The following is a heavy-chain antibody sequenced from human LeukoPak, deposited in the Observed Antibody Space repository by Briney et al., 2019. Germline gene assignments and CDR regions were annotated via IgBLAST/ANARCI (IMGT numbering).Heavy chain of an antibody. V-gene: IGHV4-34*01. CDR1: GGSFSGYY. Sequence: SETLSLTCAVYGGSFSGYYWSWIRQPPGKGLEWIGEINHSGSTNYNPSLKSRVTISVDASKNQFSLKLSSVTAAGTAVYYCARRKSSTRWYYYGMDVWGQGTTVTVSS. D-gene: IGHD2-2*01. J-gene: IGHJ6*02. CDR2: INHSGST. CDR3: ARRKSSTRWYYYGMDV.